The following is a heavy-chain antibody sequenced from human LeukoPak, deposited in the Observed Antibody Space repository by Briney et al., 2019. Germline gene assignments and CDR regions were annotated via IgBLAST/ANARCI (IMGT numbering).Heavy chain of an antibody. CDR3: AKDPKNLDFWSGYYPGGFDY. CDR2: ISGSGHST. Sequence: GGTLRLSCVGTGFNFGSYVMSWVRQAPGKGLEWVSVISGSGHSTYYAESVKGRFTISRDNSKNTLYLQINSLRAEDTAVYYCAKDPKNLDFWSGYYPGGFDYWGQGTLVTVSS. J-gene: IGHJ4*02. CDR1: GFNFGSYV. D-gene: IGHD3-3*01. V-gene: IGHV3-23*01.